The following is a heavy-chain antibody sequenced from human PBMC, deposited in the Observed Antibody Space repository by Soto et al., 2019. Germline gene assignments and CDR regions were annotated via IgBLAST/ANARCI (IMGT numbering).Heavy chain of an antibody. D-gene: IGHD6-13*01. Sequence: PGGSLRLSCAASGFTFSSYGMHWVRQAPGKGLEWVAVIWYDGSNKYYADSVKGRFTISRDNSKNTLYLQMNSLRAEDTAVYYWARDNSSSWYGQTNWFDPWGQGTLVTVSS. V-gene: IGHV3-33*01. J-gene: IGHJ5*02. CDR3: ARDNSSSWYGQTNWFDP. CDR1: GFTFSSYG. CDR2: IWYDGSNK.